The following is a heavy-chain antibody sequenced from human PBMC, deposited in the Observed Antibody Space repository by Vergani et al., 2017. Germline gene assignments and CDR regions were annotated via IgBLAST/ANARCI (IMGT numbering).Heavy chain of an antibody. J-gene: IGHJ5*02. Sequence: QVQLQESGPGLVKPSQTLSLTCSVSGVSVSSTAFYWNWIRQPAGKGLEWIGRIYGSGNINYNPSLNGRVTIFVDKSKNRLSLRLNSVTAADTAVYYCARGETRTDWFDPWGQGTLVTVSS. D-gene: IGHD3/OR15-3a*01. CDR3: ARGETRTDWFDP. CDR1: GVSVSSTAFY. V-gene: IGHV4-61*02. CDR2: IYGSGNI.